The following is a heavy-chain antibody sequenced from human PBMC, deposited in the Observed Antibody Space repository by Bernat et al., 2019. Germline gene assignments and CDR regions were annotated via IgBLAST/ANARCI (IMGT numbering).Heavy chain of an antibody. V-gene: IGHV3-53*05. CDR2: IHKGGRT. Sequence: EVQLVETGGGLIQPGGSLRLSCAASGLTVSSNDMTWVRQAPGKGLEWVSGIHKGGRTYYADSVKGRFTISRDNSKNTLYVEMNSLRAEDTAVYYCARLYYYQMDVWGQGTTVTVSS. CDR1: GLTVSSND. CDR3: ARLYYYQMDV. J-gene: IGHJ6*02.